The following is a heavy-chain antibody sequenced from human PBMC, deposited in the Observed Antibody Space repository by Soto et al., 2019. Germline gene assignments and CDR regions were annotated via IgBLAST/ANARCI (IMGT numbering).Heavy chain of an antibody. V-gene: IGHV3-7*01. Sequence: GGSLRLSCAASGFTFSSYWMSWVRQAPGKGLEWVANIKQDGSEKYYVDSVKGRFTISRDNAKNSLYLQMNSLRAEDTAVYYCARDGTNYDFWSGYYSTYNWFDPWGQGTLVTVSS. J-gene: IGHJ5*02. CDR2: IKQDGSEK. D-gene: IGHD3-3*01. CDR3: ARDGTNYDFWSGYYSTYNWFDP. CDR1: GFTFSSYW.